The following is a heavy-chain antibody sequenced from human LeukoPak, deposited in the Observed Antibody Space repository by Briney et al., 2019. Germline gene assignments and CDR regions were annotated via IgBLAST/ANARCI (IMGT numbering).Heavy chain of an antibody. CDR1: GFTFSSCW. J-gene: IGHJ4*02. Sequence: SGGSLRLSCAASGFTFSSCWMSWVRQAPGKGLEWVANIKQDGSEKYYVDSVKGRFTISRDNAKNSLYLQMNSLRADDTAVYYCARDKIVGPTTLDYWGQGTLVTVSS. V-gene: IGHV3-7*01. CDR3: ARDKIVGPTTLDY. D-gene: IGHD1-26*01. CDR2: IKQDGSEK.